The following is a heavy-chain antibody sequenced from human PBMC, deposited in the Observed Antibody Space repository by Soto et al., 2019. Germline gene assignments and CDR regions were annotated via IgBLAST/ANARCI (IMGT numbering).Heavy chain of an antibody. Sequence: EVQLVESGGGLVQPGESLRLSCTASGITFSSYSMNWVRQAPGKGLEWLSYISSSKTTYADSVKGRFTIPRDNAKNSVYLQMNSLRDEDTAVYYCVGDQDVHTPMVHGNYWGRGTRVTVSS. CDR1: GITFSSYS. CDR3: VGDQDVHTPMVHGNY. V-gene: IGHV3-48*02. J-gene: IGHJ4*02. CDR2: ISSSKTT. D-gene: IGHD5-18*01.